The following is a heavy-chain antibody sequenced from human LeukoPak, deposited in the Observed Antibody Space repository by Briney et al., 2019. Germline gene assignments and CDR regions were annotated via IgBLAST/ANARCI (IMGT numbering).Heavy chain of an antibody. Sequence: ASVKVSCKASGYTFTGYYMHWVRQAPGQGLEWMGWINPNSGGTNYAQKFQGRVTMTRDTSISTAYMELSRLRSDDTAVYYCARGRTTMVRGEWNWFDPWGQGTLVTVSS. CDR3: ARGRTTMVRGEWNWFDP. CDR2: INPNSGGT. V-gene: IGHV1-2*02. J-gene: IGHJ5*02. CDR1: GYTFTGYY. D-gene: IGHD3-10*01.